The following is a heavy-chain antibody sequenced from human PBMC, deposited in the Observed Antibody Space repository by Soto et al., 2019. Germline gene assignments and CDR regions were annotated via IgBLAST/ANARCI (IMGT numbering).Heavy chain of an antibody. V-gene: IGHV4-59*01. Sequence: SETLSLTCTVSGGSISSYYWSWIRQPPGKGLEWIGYIYYSGSTNYSPSLKSRVTISVDTSKNQFSLKLSSVTAADTAVYYCAREKDSSSPYYYYYYGMDVWGQGTTVTVSS. D-gene: IGHD6-6*01. CDR2: IYYSGST. CDR3: AREKDSSSPYYYYYYGMDV. CDR1: GGSISSYY. J-gene: IGHJ6*02.